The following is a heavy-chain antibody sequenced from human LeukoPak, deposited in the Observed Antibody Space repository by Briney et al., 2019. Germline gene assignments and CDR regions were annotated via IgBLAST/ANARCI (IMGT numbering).Heavy chain of an antibody. CDR1: GFTFSIYW. CDR2: INSDGSST. Sequence: PGGSLRLSCAASGFTFSIYWMHWVRQAPGKGLVWVSRINSDGSSTSYADSVKGRFTISRDNAKTTLYLQINSLRAEDTAVYYCARDEDWSGYYGAFDIWGQGTMVTVSS. V-gene: IGHV3-74*01. J-gene: IGHJ3*02. CDR3: ARDEDWSGYYGAFDI. D-gene: IGHD3-3*01.